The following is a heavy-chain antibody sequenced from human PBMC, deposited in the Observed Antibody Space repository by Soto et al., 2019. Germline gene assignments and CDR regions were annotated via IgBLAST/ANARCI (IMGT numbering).Heavy chain of an antibody. Sequence: QVHLVQSGAEVKKPGASVKVSCKGSGCTFTSYGITWVRQAPGQGLEWMGWISAHNGNTDYAQKLQGRVTVTRDTSTSTAYMELRSLRSDDTAVYYCARGRYGDYWGQGALVTVSS. CDR3: ARGRYGDY. CDR2: ISAHNGNT. CDR1: GCTFTSYG. J-gene: IGHJ4*02. D-gene: IGHD1-1*01. V-gene: IGHV1-18*01.